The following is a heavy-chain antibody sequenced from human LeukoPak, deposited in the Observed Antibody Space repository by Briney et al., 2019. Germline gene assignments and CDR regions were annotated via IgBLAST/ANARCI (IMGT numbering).Heavy chain of an antibody. J-gene: IGHJ4*02. CDR2: INHSGRT. Sequence: PSETLSLTCAVYGGSFSGYYWSWIRQPPGKGLEWIGEINHSGRTNYNPSLKSRVTISVDTSKNQFSLKLSSATAADTAVYYCARRMHYDILTGTFDYWGQGTLVTVSS. V-gene: IGHV4-34*01. D-gene: IGHD3-9*01. CDR3: ARRMHYDILTGTFDY. CDR1: GGSFSGYY.